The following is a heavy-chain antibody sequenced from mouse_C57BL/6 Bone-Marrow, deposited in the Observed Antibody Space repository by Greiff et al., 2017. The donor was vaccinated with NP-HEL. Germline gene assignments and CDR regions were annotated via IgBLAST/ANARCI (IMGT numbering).Heavy chain of an antibody. Sequence: EVKLQQSGPELVKPGASVKLSCKASGSTFTDYSMNWVKQSHGKSLEWIGDIIPNNGGTSSNQKFKGKAPLTVDKSSSTAYMELRSLTSEDSAVYYCARTYDYDDWYFDVWGTGTTVTVSS. CDR2: IIPNNGGT. CDR1: GSTFTDYS. D-gene: IGHD2-4*01. CDR3: ARTYDYDDWYFDV. J-gene: IGHJ1*03. V-gene: IGHV1-26*01.